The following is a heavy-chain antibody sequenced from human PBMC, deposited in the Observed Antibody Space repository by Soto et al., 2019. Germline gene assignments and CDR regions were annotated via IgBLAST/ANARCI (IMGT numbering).Heavy chain of an antibody. J-gene: IGHJ4*02. V-gene: IGHV4-59*01. Sequence: SETLSLTCTVSGGSIRSYYWNWIRQPPGKGLEWIGYIYSSGSTNYNPSLKSRVTMSVDTSKNQFSLKLSSLTAADTAVYYCARVGYYDSSGYYDYWGQGTLVTVSS. CDR1: GGSIRSYY. CDR3: ARVGYYDSSGYYDY. D-gene: IGHD3-22*01. CDR2: IYSSGST.